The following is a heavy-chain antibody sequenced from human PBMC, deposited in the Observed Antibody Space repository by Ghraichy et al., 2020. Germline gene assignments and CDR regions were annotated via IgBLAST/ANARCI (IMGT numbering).Heavy chain of an antibody. CDR2: INHSGST. CDR3: ASSTVSAASDAFDI. V-gene: IGHV4-34*01. CDR1: GGSFSGYY. J-gene: IGHJ3*02. Sequence: SETLSLTCAVYGGSFSGYYWSWIRQPPGKGLEWIGEINHSGSTNYNPSLKSRVTISVDTSKNQFSLKLSSVTAADTAVYYCASSTVSAASDAFDIWGQGTMVTVSS. D-gene: IGHD6-13*01.